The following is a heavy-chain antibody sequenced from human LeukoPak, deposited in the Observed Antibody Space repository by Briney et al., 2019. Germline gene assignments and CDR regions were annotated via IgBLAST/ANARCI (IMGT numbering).Heavy chain of an antibody. CDR1: GFTFRSYW. J-gene: IGHJ6*02. Sequence: GGSLTLSCAASGFTFRSYWMTWVRQAPGKGLEWVAYMKEDGSEIYYLDSVKGRFTISRDNAKNSLYLQMNSLRAEDTAVYFCARGWSSLDVWGQGTTVTVSS. CDR3: ARGWSSLDV. D-gene: IGHD5/OR15-5a*01. V-gene: IGHV3-7*01. CDR2: MKEDGSEI.